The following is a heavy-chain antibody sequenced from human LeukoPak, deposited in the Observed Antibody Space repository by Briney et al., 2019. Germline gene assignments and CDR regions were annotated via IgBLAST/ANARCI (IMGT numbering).Heavy chain of an antibody. CDR2: IYYSGST. CDR1: GGSISSSSYY. Sequence: SETLSLTCTVSGGSISSSSYYWGWIRQPPGKGLEWIGSIYYSGSTYYNPSLKSRVTISVDTSKNQFSLKLSSVTAADTAVYYCARTSSSYYYYYYMDVWGKGTTVTVSS. CDR3: ARTSSSYYYYYYMDV. J-gene: IGHJ6*03. V-gene: IGHV4-39*07. D-gene: IGHD6-13*01.